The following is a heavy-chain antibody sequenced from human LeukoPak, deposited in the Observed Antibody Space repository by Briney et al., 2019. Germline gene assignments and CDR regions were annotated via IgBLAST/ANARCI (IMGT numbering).Heavy chain of an antibody. CDR3: ATDLKFYRSSSKYFDY. Sequence: SVKVSCKASGGTFSSNAISWVRQAPGQGLEWMGGIIPIYGTTNYAQKFQGRVTISADVSTSTAYMELSILRSDDTAVYYCATDLKFYRSSSKYFDYWGQGTLVTVSS. CDR2: IIPIYGTT. V-gene: IGHV1-69*13. D-gene: IGHD6-6*01. CDR1: GGTFSSNA. J-gene: IGHJ4*02.